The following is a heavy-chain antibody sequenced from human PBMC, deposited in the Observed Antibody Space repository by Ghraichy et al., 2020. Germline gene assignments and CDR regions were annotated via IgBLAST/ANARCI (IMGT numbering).Heavy chain of an antibody. D-gene: IGHD3-10*02. CDR1: GFTFSSYG. Sequence: GGSLRLSCAASGFTFSSYGMHWVRQAPGKGLEWVAFIRYDGSNKYYADSVKGRFTISRDNSKNTLYLQMNSLRAEDTAVYYCAKDGDYDLRGVAVGGMDVWGQGTTVTVSS. J-gene: IGHJ6*02. V-gene: IGHV3-30*02. CDR2: IRYDGSNK. CDR3: AKDGDYDLRGVAVGGMDV.